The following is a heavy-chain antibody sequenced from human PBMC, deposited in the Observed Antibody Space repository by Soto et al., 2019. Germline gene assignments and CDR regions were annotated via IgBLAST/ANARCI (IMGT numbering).Heavy chain of an antibody. V-gene: IGHV4-39*01. Sequence: SETLSLTCTVSGGSISSSSYYWGWIRQPPGKGLEWIGSIYYSGSTYYNPSLKSRVTISVDTSKNQFSLKLSSVTAADTAVYYCASQGGCYCCCGMDVWGQGTTVTVSS. J-gene: IGHJ6*01. CDR1: GGSISSSSYY. CDR2: IYYSGST. CDR3: ASQGGCYCCCGMDV. D-gene: IGHD2-15*01.